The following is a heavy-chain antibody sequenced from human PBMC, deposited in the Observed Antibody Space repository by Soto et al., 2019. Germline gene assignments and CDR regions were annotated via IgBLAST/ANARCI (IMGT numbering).Heavy chain of an antibody. Sequence: GGSLRLSCAASGLTVSSNYMSWVRQAPGKGLEWVSVIYTGGNTFYADSVEGRFTISRDNSKNTVYLQMNSLRVDDTAVYYCARIPAGGDSTWYTFDYWGQGTLVTVSS. V-gene: IGHV3-53*01. CDR1: GLTVSSNY. CDR2: IYTGGNT. D-gene: IGHD6-13*01. J-gene: IGHJ4*02. CDR3: ARIPAGGDSTWYTFDY.